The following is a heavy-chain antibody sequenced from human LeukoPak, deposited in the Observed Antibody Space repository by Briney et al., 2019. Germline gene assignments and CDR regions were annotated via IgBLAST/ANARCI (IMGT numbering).Heavy chain of an antibody. CDR3: ARGRDCSSTSCDFDY. V-gene: IGHV4-34*01. Sequence: SETLSLTCAVYGGSFSGYYWSWIRQPPGKGLEWIGEINHSGSTNYNPSLKSRVTISADTSKNQFSLKLSSVTAADTAVYYCARGRDCSSTSCDFDYWGQGTLVTVSS. CDR1: GGSFSGYY. CDR2: INHSGST. D-gene: IGHD2-2*01. J-gene: IGHJ4*02.